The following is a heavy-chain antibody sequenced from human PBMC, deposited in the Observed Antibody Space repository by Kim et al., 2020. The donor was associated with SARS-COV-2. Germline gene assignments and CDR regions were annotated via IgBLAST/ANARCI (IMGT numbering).Heavy chain of an antibody. CDR1: GFTFDDSA. Sequence: GGSLRLSCVVSGFTFDDSAMHWVRQAPGKGLEWVSGISWNSGSIGYADSVKGRFTISRDNAKNSLYLQMNSLRPEDTALYYCAKDGYYYGSGSYYVDYWGQGTLVTVSS. V-gene: IGHV3-9*01. CDR2: ISWNSGSI. J-gene: IGHJ4*02. CDR3: AKDGYYYGSGSYYVDY. D-gene: IGHD3-10*01.